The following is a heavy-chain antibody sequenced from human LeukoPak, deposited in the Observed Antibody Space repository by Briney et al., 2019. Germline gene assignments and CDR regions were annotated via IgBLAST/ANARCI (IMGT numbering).Heavy chain of an antibody. J-gene: IGHJ4*02. CDR1: GDSISSSSYF. V-gene: IGHV4-39*01. CDR3: ARLSPYVLEWFITDH. Sequence: PSETLSLTCTVSGDSISSSSYFWGWIRQPPGKGLEWIGSIFHSGDTYYSPSLKSRVTISVDMSKNQFSLTLHSVTAADTAVYYCARLSPYVLEWFITDHWGQGTLVIVSS. D-gene: IGHD3-3*01. CDR2: IFHSGDT.